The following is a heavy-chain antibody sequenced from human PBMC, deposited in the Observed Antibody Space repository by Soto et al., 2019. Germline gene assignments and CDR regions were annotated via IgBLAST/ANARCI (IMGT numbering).Heavy chain of an antibody. J-gene: IGHJ6*02. V-gene: IGHV1-69*13. Sequence: SVKVSCKASGGTFSSYAISWVRQAPGQGLEWMGGIIPIFGTANYAQKFQGRFTITADESTSTAYMELSSLRSEDTAVYYCARDSRSSIAANPMDVWGQGTTVTVSS. CDR1: GGTFSSYA. D-gene: IGHD6-13*01. CDR3: ARDSRSSIAANPMDV. CDR2: IIPIFGTA.